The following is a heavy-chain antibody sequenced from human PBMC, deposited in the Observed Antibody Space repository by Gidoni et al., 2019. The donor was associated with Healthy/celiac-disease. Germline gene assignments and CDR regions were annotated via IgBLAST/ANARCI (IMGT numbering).Heavy chain of an antibody. CDR1: GYTFTGYY. CDR2: INPNSGGT. Sequence: QVQLVQSGAEVKKPGASVKVSCKASGYTFTGYYMPWVRQAPGQGLAWMGCINPNSGGTNYAQKFQGRVTMTRDTSISTAYMELSRLRSDDTAVYYCARARAVAGKTDCWGQGTLVTVSS. J-gene: IGHJ4*02. CDR3: ARARAVAGKTDC. D-gene: IGHD6-19*01. V-gene: IGHV1-2*02.